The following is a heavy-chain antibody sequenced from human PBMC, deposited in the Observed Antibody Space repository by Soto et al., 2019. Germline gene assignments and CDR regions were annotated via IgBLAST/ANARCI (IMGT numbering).Heavy chain of an antibody. V-gene: IGHV6-1*01. J-gene: IGHJ5*02. Sequence: SQTLSLTCAISGDSVSSNSAAWNWIRQSPSRGLEWLGRTYYRSKWYNDYAVSVKSRITINPDTSKNQFSLQLNSVTPEDTAVYYCARGKPIAARPSDWFDPWGQGTLVTVSS. D-gene: IGHD6-6*01. CDR1: GDSVSSNSAA. CDR3: ARGKPIAARPSDWFDP. CDR2: TYYRSKWYN.